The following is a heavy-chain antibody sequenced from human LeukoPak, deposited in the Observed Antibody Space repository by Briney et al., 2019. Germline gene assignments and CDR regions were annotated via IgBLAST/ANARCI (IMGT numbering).Heavy chain of an antibody. V-gene: IGHV3-30*04. CDR2: ISYDGSNE. Sequence: GGSLRLSCAASGFTLSSYTIHWVRQAPGKGLEWVAVISYDGSNEYYADSVKGRFTISRDTSRNTLYLQMNSLRAEDTALYYCARKFLTGRLIDYWGQGTLVTVSS. CDR3: ARKFLTGRLIDY. D-gene: IGHD7-27*01. CDR1: GFTLSSYT. J-gene: IGHJ4*02.